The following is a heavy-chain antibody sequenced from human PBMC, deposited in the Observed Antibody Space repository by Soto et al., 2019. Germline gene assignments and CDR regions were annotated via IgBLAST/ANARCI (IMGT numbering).Heavy chain of an antibody. CDR2: ISSSSSSI. Sequence: GGSLRLSCVASGFTFSSYSMNWVRQAPGKGLECISFISSSSSSIIYADSVKGRFTISRDNAKNSLYLQMNSLRDEDTAVYYCARGLYYYDSSGYWGYWGQGTLVTVSS. D-gene: IGHD3-22*01. CDR3: ARGLYYYDSSGYWGY. V-gene: IGHV3-48*02. CDR1: GFTFSSYS. J-gene: IGHJ4*02.